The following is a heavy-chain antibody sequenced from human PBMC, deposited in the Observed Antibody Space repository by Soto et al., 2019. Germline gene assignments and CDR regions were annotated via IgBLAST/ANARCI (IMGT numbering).Heavy chain of an antibody. J-gene: IGHJ4*02. Sequence: GGSLRLSCAASGFTFSDYYMSWIRQAPGKGLEWVSYIASSSSYTNYADSVKGRFTISRDNAKNLLYLQMNSLRAEDTAVYYCATKRNRAYYDGGQETLFTVSS. CDR3: ATKRNRAYYD. V-gene: IGHV3-11*03. CDR1: GFTFSDYY. CDR2: IASSSSYT. D-gene: IGHD3-16*01.